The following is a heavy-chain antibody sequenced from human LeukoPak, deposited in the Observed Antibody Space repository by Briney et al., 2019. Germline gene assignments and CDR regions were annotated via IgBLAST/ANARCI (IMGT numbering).Heavy chain of an antibody. CDR1: GFTFSSYA. D-gene: IGHD3-22*01. CDR2: ISYDGSNK. J-gene: IGHJ3*02. Sequence: GRSLRLPCAASGFTFSSYAMHWVRQAPGKGLEWVAVISYDGSNKYYADSVKGRFTISRDNSKNTLYLQMNSLRAEDTAVYYCAGGYYDSRTFDIWGQGTMVTVSS. CDR3: AGGYYDSRTFDI. V-gene: IGHV3-30-3*01.